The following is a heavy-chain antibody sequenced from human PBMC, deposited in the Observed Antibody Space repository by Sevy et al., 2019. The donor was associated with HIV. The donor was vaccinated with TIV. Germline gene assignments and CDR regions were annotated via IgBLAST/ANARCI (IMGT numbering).Heavy chain of an antibody. CDR3: AKGGIAVAGYHYYGMDV. CDR2: ISYDGSNK. CDR1: GFTFSSYG. Sequence: GGSLRLSCAASGFTFSSYGMHWVRQAPGKGLEWVAVISYDGSNKYDADSVKGRFTISRDNSKNTLYLQMNSLRAEDTAVYYCAKGGIAVAGYHYYGMDVWGQGTTVTVSS. J-gene: IGHJ6*02. D-gene: IGHD6-19*01. V-gene: IGHV3-30*18.